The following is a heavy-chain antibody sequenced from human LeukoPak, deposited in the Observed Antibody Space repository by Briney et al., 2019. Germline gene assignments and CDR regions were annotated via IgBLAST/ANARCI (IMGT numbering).Heavy chain of an antibody. V-gene: IGHV3-30-3*01. CDR1: GFVFSNYA. CDR2: VSFDGTNK. D-gene: IGHD6-13*01. CDR3: ARGGIAEVEFYYYGMDV. Sequence: GRSLRHSCSASGFVFSNYAMFWARQAPGKGLEWVAVVSFDGTNKEYAATVKGRFTVSRDNSKNTLYLRMNSLRPGDTAVYYCARGGIAEVEFYYYGMDVWGQGTTVAV. J-gene: IGHJ6*02.